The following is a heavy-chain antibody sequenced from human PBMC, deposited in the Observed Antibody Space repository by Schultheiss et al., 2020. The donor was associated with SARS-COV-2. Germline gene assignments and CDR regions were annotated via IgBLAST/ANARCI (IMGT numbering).Heavy chain of an antibody. CDR2: IGSKAYGGTT. Sequence: GESLKISCTGSGFSFGDYAMSWVRQAPGKGLEWVGFIGSKAYGGTTEYAASLKGRFTISRDDSKSIAYLQMNSLKIEDTAVYYCTREEEVGEVLYVDYYYYGMDVWGQGTTVTVSS. D-gene: IGHD3-10*01. J-gene: IGHJ6*02. V-gene: IGHV3-49*04. CDR3: TREEEVGEVLYVDYYYYGMDV. CDR1: GFSFGDYA.